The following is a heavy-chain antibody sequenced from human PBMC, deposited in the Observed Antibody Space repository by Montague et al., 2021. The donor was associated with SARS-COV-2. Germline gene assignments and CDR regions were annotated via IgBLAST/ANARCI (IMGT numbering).Heavy chain of an antibody. D-gene: IGHD3-22*01. CDR3: ARVGVITTWFYFDY. CDR2: IYYSGST. V-gene: IGHV4-59*01. CDR1: GGSISSYY. J-gene: IGHJ4*02. Sequence: SETRSLTCTVSGGSISSYYWSWIRQPPGKGLEWIGYIYYSGSTNXNPSLKSRVTISVDTSKNQFSLKLSSVTAADTAVYYCARVGVITTWFYFDYWGQGTRVTVSS.